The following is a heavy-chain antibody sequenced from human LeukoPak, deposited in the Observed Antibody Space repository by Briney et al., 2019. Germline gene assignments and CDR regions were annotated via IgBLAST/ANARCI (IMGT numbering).Heavy chain of an antibody. J-gene: IGHJ4*02. CDR3: GRRNSDSYYGD. CDR1: GFTVSSNY. D-gene: IGHD3-22*01. Sequence: GGSLRLSCAASGFTVSSNYMSWVRQAPGKGLEWVSVIYSGGSTYYADSVKGRFTISRDSSWNTLFLQMNSLRAEDTAVYYCGRRNSDSYYGDWGQGTLVTVSS. V-gene: IGHV3-53*01. CDR2: IYSGGST.